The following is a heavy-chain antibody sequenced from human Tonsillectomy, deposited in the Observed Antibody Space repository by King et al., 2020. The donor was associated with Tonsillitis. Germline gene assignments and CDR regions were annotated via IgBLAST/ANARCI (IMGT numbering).Heavy chain of an antibody. J-gene: IGHJ4*02. CDR3: ARVGYSSGWWSFDY. Sequence: VQLQESGPGLVKPSETLPLTCAVSGYSISSAYYWGWIRQPPGKGLEWIGNIYHSGNTYYNPSLKSRLTISLDTSKNQFSLKLSSVTAADTAVYYCARVGYSSGWWSFDYWGQGTLVTVSS. V-gene: IGHV4-38-2*01. D-gene: IGHD6-19*01. CDR1: GYSISSAYY. CDR2: IYHSGNT.